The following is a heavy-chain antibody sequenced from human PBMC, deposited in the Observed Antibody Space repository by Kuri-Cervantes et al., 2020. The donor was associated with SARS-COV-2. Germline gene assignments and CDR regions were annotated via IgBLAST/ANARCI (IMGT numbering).Heavy chain of an antibody. CDR2: IYYSGST. CDR1: GGSISSYY. V-gene: IGHV4-59*01. Sequence: GSLGLSCTVSGGSISSYYWSWIRQPPGKGLEWIGYIYYSGSTNYNPSLKSRVTISVDTSKNQFSLKLSSVTAADTAMYYCARLFQWPGFFLAPFDYWGQGTLVTVSS. CDR3: ARLFQWPGFFLAPFDY. D-gene: IGHD6-19*01. J-gene: IGHJ4*02.